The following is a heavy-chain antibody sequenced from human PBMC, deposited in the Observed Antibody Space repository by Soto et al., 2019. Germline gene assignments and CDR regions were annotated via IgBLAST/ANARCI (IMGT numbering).Heavy chain of an antibody. Sequence: QLQLQESGPGLVKPSETLSLTCTVSGGSISSSSYYWGWIRQPPGKGLEWIGSIYYSGSTYYNPSLKSRVTISVDTSKNHFSLKLSSVTAADTAVYYCAIHKVGQWHYFDYWGQGTLVTVSS. CDR1: GGSISSSSYY. V-gene: IGHV4-39*01. J-gene: IGHJ4*02. CDR2: IYYSGST. D-gene: IGHD6-19*01. CDR3: AIHKVGQWHYFDY.